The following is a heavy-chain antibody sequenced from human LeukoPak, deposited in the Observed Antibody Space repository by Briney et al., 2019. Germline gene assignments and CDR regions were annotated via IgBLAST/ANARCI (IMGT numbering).Heavy chain of an antibody. D-gene: IGHD1-1*01. J-gene: IGHJ4*02. Sequence: ASVKVSCKASGYTFTSYDINWVRQATGQGLEWMGWMNPNSGNTGYAQKFQGRVTMTRDTSINTAHMELHSLRSEDTAVYYCARGYSPSLRTTGNDFWGQGTLVTVSS. CDR2: MNPNSGNT. CDR1: GYTFTSYD. CDR3: ARGYSPSLRTTGNDF. V-gene: IGHV1-8*01.